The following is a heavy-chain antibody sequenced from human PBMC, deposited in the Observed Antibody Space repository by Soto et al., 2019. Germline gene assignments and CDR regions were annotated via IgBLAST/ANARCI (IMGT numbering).Heavy chain of an antibody. D-gene: IGHD3-9*01. CDR2: IYWNDDK. Sequence: QITLKESGPTLVKPTQTLTLTCTFSGFSLSTSGVGVGWIRQPPGKALEWLALIYWNDDKRYSPSLKSRLTITKDTSKNQVVLTMTNMDPVDTATYYCAHRPFSSYYDILTGGGGAGWFDPWGQGTLVTVSS. V-gene: IGHV2-5*01. CDR3: AHRPFSSYYDILTGGGGAGWFDP. CDR1: GFSLSTSGVG. J-gene: IGHJ5*02.